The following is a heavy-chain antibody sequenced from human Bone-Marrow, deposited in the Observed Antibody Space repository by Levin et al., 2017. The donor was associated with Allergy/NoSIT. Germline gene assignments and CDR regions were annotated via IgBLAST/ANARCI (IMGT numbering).Heavy chain of an antibody. Sequence: GESLKISCAASGFTFSSYAMSWVRQAPGKGLEWVSAISGSGGSTYYADSVKGRFTISRDNSKNTLYLQMNSLRAEDTAVYYCAKTELYYYYYYMDVWGKGTTVTVSS. CDR2: ISGSGGST. CDR3: AKTELYYYYYYMDV. CDR1: GFTFSSYA. J-gene: IGHJ6*03. V-gene: IGHV3-23*01. D-gene: IGHD1-14*01.